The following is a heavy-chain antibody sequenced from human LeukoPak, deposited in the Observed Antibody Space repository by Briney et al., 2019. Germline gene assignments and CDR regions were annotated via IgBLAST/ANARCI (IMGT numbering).Heavy chain of an antibody. CDR1: GYTFTSYD. CDR2: ISAYNGNT. D-gene: IGHD3-22*01. CDR3: ARERYYYDSSGYSARAFDI. Sequence: ASVKVSCKASGYTFTSYDINWVRQAPGQGLEWMGWISAYNGNTNYAQKLQGRVTMTTDTSTSTAYMELRSLRSDDTAVYYCARERYYYDSSGYSARAFDIWGQGTMVTVSS. J-gene: IGHJ3*02. V-gene: IGHV1-18*01.